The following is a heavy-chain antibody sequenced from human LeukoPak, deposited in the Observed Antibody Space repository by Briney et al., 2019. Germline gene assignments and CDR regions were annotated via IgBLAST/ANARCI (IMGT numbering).Heavy chain of an antibody. Sequence: PSETLSLTCSVSGDSMSGYYWGLIRQPPGKGLEWIGYIYYSGSTNYNPSLKSRVTISVDTSKNQFSLKLSSVTAADTAVYYCARGVLYYYGSGSREYYFDYWGQGTLVTVSS. J-gene: IGHJ4*02. CDR1: GDSMSGYY. V-gene: IGHV4-59*01. CDR2: IYYSGST. D-gene: IGHD3-10*01. CDR3: ARGVLYYYGSGSREYYFDY.